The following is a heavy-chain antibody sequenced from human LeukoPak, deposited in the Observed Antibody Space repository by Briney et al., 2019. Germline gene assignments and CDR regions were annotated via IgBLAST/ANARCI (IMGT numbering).Heavy chain of an antibody. CDR1: GFTFSSYA. Sequence: PGGSLRLSCAASGFTFSSYAMSWVRQAPGKGLEWVSAISGSGGSTYYADSVKGRFTISRDNSKNTLYLQMNSLRAEDTAVYYCAKEGTGDPPKGDAFDIWGQGTMVTVSS. CDR3: AKEGTGDPPKGDAFDI. V-gene: IGHV3-23*01. CDR2: ISGSGGST. D-gene: IGHD7-27*01. J-gene: IGHJ3*02.